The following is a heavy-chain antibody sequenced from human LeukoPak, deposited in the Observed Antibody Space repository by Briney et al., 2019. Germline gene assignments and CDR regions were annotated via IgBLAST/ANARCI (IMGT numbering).Heavy chain of an antibody. CDR3: ARHGGRGYSGYDMEYFQH. CDR2: ISYSGST. V-gene: IGHV4-59*08. Sequence: SETLSLTCTVSGGSINSYYWSWIRQPPGKGLEWIGYISYSGSTNFNPSLRSRITISVDTSKNYFSLKLSSVTAADTAVYYCARHGGRGYSGYDMEYFQHWGQGTLVTVSS. J-gene: IGHJ1*01. CDR1: GGSINSYY. D-gene: IGHD5-12*01.